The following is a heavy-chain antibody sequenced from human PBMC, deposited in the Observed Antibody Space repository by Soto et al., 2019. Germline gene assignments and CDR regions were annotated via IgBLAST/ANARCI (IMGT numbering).Heavy chain of an antibody. CDR3: ARGGGLMHLFDY. D-gene: IGHD3-16*01. V-gene: IGHV4-31*03. J-gene: IGHJ4*02. Sequence: PSETMSLTCTVSGGYISSGGYYWSWISKHPGRGLEWIGYIYYSGSTYYNPSLKSRVTISVDTSKNQFSLKLSSVTAADTAVYYCARGGGLMHLFDYWGQGTLVTVSS. CDR2: IYYSGST. CDR1: GGYISSGGYY.